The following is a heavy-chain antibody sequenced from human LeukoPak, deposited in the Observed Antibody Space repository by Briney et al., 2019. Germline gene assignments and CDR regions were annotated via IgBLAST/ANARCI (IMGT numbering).Heavy chain of an antibody. J-gene: IGHJ4*02. CDR3: AKGSAVADIYFDY. CDR2: LSGSGSST. CDR1: GFTFRSYA. V-gene: IGHV3-23*01. Sequence: GGSLRLSCAASGFTFRSYAMSWVRQAPGKGLEWVSGLSGSGSSTDYADSVKGRFTISRDNSKNTLYLQMNSLRAEDTAVYYCAKGSAVADIYFDYWGQGTLVTVSS. D-gene: IGHD6-19*01.